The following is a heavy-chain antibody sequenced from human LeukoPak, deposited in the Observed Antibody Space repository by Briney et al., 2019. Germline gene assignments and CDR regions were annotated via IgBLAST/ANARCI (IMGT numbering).Heavy chain of an antibody. CDR2: IRQDGSEK. Sequence: GGSLRLSCAASGFTFRDYWMSWVRQVPGKGLVWVANIRQDGSEKYHVDSVKGRFSISRDNAKNSLYLQMNSLRAEDTAVYYCARSRGYCSGGSCYPFDCWGQGTLVTVSS. D-gene: IGHD2-15*01. J-gene: IGHJ4*02. CDR1: GFTFRDYW. CDR3: ARSRGYCSGGSCYPFDC. V-gene: IGHV3-7*03.